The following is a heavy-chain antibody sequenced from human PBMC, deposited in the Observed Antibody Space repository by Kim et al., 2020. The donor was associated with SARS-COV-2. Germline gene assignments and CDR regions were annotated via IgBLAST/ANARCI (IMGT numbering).Heavy chain of an antibody. D-gene: IGHD3-10*01. V-gene: IGHV4-39*01. CDR1: GGSINNDNYH. J-gene: IGHJ5*02. CDR3: VRHLPPWLGDGENWFDP. CDR2: IYYSGRT. Sequence: SETLSLTCTVSGGSINNDNYHWGWIRQPPGKGLEWIGTIYYSGRTHYRPSLKSRLTMSVDTSKNQFSLNLTSVTGADTAVYYCVRHLPPWLGDGENWFDPLGLGTLVTVSS.